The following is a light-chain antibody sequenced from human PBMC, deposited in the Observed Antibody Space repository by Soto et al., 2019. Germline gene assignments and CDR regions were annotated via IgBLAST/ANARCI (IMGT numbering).Light chain of an antibody. V-gene: IGKV1-5*03. J-gene: IGKJ4*01. CDR3: RQYVSYPVT. CDR2: KAS. Sequence: DIQMTQSPSTLSASVGDRVTITCRASQSISNSLAWYQQKPGKAPNLLIYKASSLESGVPSRFSGRGSGTEITLTISSLQPDDYATYYCRQYVSYPVTFGGGTKVEMK. CDR1: QSISNS.